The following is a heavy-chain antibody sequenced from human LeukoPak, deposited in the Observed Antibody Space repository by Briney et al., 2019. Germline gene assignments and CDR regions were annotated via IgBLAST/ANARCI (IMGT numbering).Heavy chain of an antibody. CDR2: INPNRGGT. V-gene: IGHV1-2*02. J-gene: IGHJ5*02. CDR3: ARQASSAWYPDL. D-gene: IGHD6-19*01. Sequence: VASVRFSCKTSGYTFTGNYLHWVRQAPGQGLEWMGWINPNRGGTNYAQKLQGRVTMTRDTSVTTAYMELSRLTSDDTAVYYCARQASSAWYPDLWGQGTLVTVSS. CDR1: GYTFTGNY.